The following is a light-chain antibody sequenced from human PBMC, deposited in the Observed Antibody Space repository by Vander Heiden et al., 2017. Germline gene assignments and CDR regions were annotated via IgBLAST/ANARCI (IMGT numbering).Light chain of an antibody. Sequence: DPVTITCRARQSTSSYLNWYQQKPGKAPKLLIYAASSLQSGVPSRSSGSGSGPDFTLTISSLQPEDFATYYCQQRYSAPPLTFGGGTKVEIK. J-gene: IGKJ4*01. CDR1: QSTSSY. V-gene: IGKV1-39*01. CDR3: QQRYSAPPLT. CDR2: AAS.